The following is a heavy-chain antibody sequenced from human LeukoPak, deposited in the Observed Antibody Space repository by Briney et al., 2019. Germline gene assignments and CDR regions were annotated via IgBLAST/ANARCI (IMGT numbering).Heavy chain of an antibody. CDR1: GFTFSSYG. CDR3: ARDSNWNNGGFDY. Sequence: PGGSLRLPCAASGFTFSSYGMHWVRQAPGKGLEWVAFIRYDGSNKYYADSVKGRFTISRDNVKNTLHLQMSSLRAEDTAIYYCARDSNWNNGGFDYWGQGTLVTVSA. D-gene: IGHD1/OR15-1a*01. V-gene: IGHV3-30*02. J-gene: IGHJ4*02. CDR2: IRYDGSNK.